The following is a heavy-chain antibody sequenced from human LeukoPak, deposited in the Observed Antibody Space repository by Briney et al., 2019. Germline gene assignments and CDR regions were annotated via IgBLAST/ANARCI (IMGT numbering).Heavy chain of an antibody. J-gene: IGHJ4*02. V-gene: IGHV3-48*03. Sequence: GGSLRLSCAASGFTLSSYEMNWVRQAPGKGLEWVSYISSSGGTIYYADSVKGRFTISRDNAKNSLYLQMNRPRAEDTAIYYCARDLCSGGSCSDYWGQGTLVTVSS. CDR3: ARDLCSGGSCSDY. CDR1: GFTLSSYE. CDR2: ISSSGGTI. D-gene: IGHD2-15*01.